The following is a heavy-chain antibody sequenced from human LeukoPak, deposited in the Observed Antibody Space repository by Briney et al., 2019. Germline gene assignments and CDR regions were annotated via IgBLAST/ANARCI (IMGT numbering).Heavy chain of an antibody. CDR2: IYYSGST. J-gene: IGHJ4*02. Sequence: SETLSLTCTVSGGSISSGDYYWSWIRQPPGKGLEWIGYIYYSGSTYYNPSLKSRVTISVDTSKNQYSLKLSSVTAADTAVYYCARDPSSGWYRNWGQGTLVTVSS. D-gene: IGHD6-19*01. CDR3: ARDPSSGWYRN. CDR1: GGSISSGDYY. V-gene: IGHV4-30-4*08.